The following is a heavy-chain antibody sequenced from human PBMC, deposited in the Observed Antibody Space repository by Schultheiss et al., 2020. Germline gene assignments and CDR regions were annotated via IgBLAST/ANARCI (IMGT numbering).Heavy chain of an antibody. CDR3: ATQGRGATVTTNWFDP. CDR1: GGSISSYY. V-gene: IGHV4-34*01. CDR2: INHSGST. D-gene: IGHD4-11*01. Sequence: SETLSLTCTVSGGSISSYYWSWIRQPPGKGLEWIGEINHSGSTNYNPSLKSRVTISVDTSKNQFSLKLSSVTAADTAVYYCATQGRGATVTTNWFDPWGQGTLVTVSS. J-gene: IGHJ5*02.